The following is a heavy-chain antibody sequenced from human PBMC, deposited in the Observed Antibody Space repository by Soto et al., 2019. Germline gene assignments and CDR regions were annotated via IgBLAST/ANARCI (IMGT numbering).Heavy chain of an antibody. CDR1: GFSFSSYG. Sequence: QVQLVESGGGVVQPGRSLRLSCAPSGFSFSSYGMHWVRQAPGKGLEWVAVIWYDGSKTYYADSVKGRFTISRDNPNNTLYLKMNSLRAEDTAVYYCARDPYGYFYGMDVWGQGTTVTVSS. D-gene: IGHD2-2*03. J-gene: IGHJ6*02. V-gene: IGHV3-33*01. CDR2: IWYDGSKT. CDR3: ARDPYGYFYGMDV.